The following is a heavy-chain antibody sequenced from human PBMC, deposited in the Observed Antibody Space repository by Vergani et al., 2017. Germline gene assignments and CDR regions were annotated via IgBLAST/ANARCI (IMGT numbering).Heavy chain of an antibody. V-gene: IGHV3-33*03. CDR3: ARVMGAAAGTDNDY. Sequence: QVELVESGGGGGQAGRSLRLSCAASGFIFSNYGLHRVRPAPGKGLEWVAVIWYDGSNKYYAVSVKGRFTISRDNAKNSLYLQMNSLRAEDTAVYYCARVMGAAAGTDNDYWGQGTLVIVSS. D-gene: IGHD6-13*01. CDR1: GFIFSNYG. CDR2: IWYDGSNK. J-gene: IGHJ4*02.